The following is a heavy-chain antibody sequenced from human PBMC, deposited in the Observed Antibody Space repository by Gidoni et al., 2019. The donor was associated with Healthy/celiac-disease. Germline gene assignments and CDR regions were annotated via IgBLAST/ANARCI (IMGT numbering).Heavy chain of an antibody. CDR3: ARDSLYYYDSSGSQGGFDP. Sequence: QVQLQESGPGLVKPSETLSLTCTVSGGSISSYYWSWIRQPPGKGLEWIGYIYYSGSTNYNPSLKSRVTISVDTSKNQFSLKLSSVTAADTAVYYCARDSLYYYDSSGSQGGFDPWGQGTLVTVSS. J-gene: IGHJ5*02. V-gene: IGHV4-59*01. CDR1: GGSISSYY. CDR2: IYYSGST. D-gene: IGHD3-22*01.